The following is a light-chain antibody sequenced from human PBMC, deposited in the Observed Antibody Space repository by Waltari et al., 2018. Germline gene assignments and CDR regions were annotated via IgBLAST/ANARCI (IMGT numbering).Light chain of an antibody. Sequence: QSVLTQPPSVSAAPGQKVTISCSGSTSNIGHHYESWYHQVPGEAPKLLIFDNNKRPSGIPDRFSASKSGTSATLGITGLQTGDEADYYCATWDNSLRNVVFGGGTKLTVL. CDR2: DNN. J-gene: IGLJ2*01. V-gene: IGLV1-51*01. CDR3: ATWDNSLRNVV. CDR1: TSNIGHHY.